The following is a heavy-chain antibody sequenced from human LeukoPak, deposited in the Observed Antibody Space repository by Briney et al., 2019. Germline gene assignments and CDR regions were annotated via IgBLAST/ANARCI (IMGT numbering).Heavy chain of an antibody. J-gene: IGHJ5*02. CDR1: GYSFTNYW. Sequence: GESLKISCKGSGYSFTNYWIGWVRQMPGKGLEWMGIIYPGDSDTKYSPSFQGQVTISADKSISTAYLQWSSLKASDTAMYHCARHPGGSGDPNWFDPWGQGTLVTVSS. CDR2: IYPGDSDT. CDR3: ARHPGGSGDPNWFDP. D-gene: IGHD4-17*01. V-gene: IGHV5-51*01.